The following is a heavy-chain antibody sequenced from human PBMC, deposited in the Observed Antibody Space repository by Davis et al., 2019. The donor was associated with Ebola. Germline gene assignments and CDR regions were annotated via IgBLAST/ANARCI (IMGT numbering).Heavy chain of an antibody. CDR3: TGTVTTIDY. J-gene: IGHJ4*02. D-gene: IGHD4-17*01. CDR2: IRSKANSYAT. Sequence: GESLKISCAASGFTFSGSAMHWVRQAPGKGLEWVGRIRSKANSYATAYAASVKGRFTISRDDSKNTAYLQMNSLKTEDTAGYYCTGTVTTIDYWGQGTLVTVSS. V-gene: IGHV3-73*01. CDR1: GFTFSGSA.